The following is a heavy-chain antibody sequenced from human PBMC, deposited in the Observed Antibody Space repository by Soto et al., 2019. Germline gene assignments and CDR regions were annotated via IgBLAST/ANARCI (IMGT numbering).Heavy chain of an antibody. D-gene: IGHD4-17*01. CDR1: GGSISSYY. CDR2: IYYSGST. Sequence: SETLSLTCTVSGGSISSYYWSWIRQPPGKGLEWIGYIYYSGSTNYNPSLKSRVTISVDTSKNQFSLKLSSVTAADTAVYYCARHDYGDYVDAFDIWGQGTMVTVSS. CDR3: ARHDYGDYVDAFDI. J-gene: IGHJ3*02. V-gene: IGHV4-59*08.